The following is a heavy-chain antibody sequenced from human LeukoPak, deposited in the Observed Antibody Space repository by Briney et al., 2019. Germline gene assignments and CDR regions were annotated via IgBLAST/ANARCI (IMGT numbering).Heavy chain of an antibody. Sequence: SETLSLTCTVSGGSISSYYWSWIRQPAGKGLEWIGRIYTSGSTNYNPSLKSRVTISVDTSKNQFSLKLRSVTAADTAVYYCAGAREFSSSSGRAYYFDFWGQGTLVTVSS. V-gene: IGHV4-4*07. CDR3: AGAREFSSSSGRAYYFDF. CDR2: IYTSGST. D-gene: IGHD6-6*01. J-gene: IGHJ4*02. CDR1: GGSISSYY.